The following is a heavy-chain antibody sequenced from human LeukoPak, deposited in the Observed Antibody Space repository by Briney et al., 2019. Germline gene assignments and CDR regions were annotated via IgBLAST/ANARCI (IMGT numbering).Heavy chain of an antibody. V-gene: IGHV5-51*01. J-gene: IGHJ4*02. CDR1: GYSFSTYW. D-gene: IGHD4/OR15-4a*01. Sequence: GESLKISCKASGYSFSTYWIGWVRQMPGKGLEWMGIIYPDDSGTTYSPSFQGQVTISADKSINTAYLQWSSLEASDTAMYFCARRLWSLNYFDYWGQGTLVSVSS. CDR3: ARRLWSLNYFDY. CDR2: IYPDDSGT.